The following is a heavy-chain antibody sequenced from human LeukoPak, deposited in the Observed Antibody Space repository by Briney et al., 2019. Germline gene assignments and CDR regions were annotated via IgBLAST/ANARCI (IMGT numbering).Heavy chain of an antibody. CDR2: ISSSGSTT. J-gene: IGHJ4*02. D-gene: IGHD1-26*01. Sequence: GGSLRLSCAASGFTFSSYAMSWVRQAPGKGLEWVSYISSSGSTTYYADSVKGRFTISRDNAKNSLYLQMNSLRAEDTAVYYCATSGTYSEFDSWGQGTLVTVSS. CDR1: GFTFSSYA. V-gene: IGHV3-48*03. CDR3: ATSGTYSEFDS.